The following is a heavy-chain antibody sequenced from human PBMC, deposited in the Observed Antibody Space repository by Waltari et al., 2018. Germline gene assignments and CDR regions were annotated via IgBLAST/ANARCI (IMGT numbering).Heavy chain of an antibody. D-gene: IGHD3-22*01. Sequence: QVQLVESGGGVVQPGRSLRLSCAASGFTFSSYGMHWVRQAPAKGLEWVAVIWYDGSNKYYADSVKGRFTISRDNSKNTLYLQMNSLRAEDTAVYYCALENYYDSSGYSPYFDYWGQGTLVTVSS. CDR2: IWYDGSNK. CDR1: GFTFSSYG. CDR3: ALENYYDSSGYSPYFDY. J-gene: IGHJ4*02. V-gene: IGHV3-33*01.